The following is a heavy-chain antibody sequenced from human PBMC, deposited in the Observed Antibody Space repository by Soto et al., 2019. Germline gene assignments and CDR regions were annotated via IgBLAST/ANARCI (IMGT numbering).Heavy chain of an antibody. CDR2: ISAYNGNT. V-gene: IGHV1-18*04. D-gene: IGHD3-3*01. Sequence: AGVKVSSTASGYTSTSYGISCVRQAPGQGREWMGWISAYNGNTNYAQKLQGRVTTTTDTSMSRAYMELRSLRSDDSAVYYCARANDCWRGYPGFDYWGRGTLVTVSS. CDR1: GYTSTSYG. CDR3: ARANDCWRGYPGFDY. J-gene: IGHJ4*02.